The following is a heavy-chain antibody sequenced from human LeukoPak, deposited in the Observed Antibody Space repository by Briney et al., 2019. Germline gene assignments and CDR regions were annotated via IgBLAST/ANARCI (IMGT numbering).Heavy chain of an antibody. CDR2: IYSGGST. CDR3: AKDVYNWNFYFDY. J-gene: IGHJ4*01. D-gene: IGHD1-7*01. CDR1: GFTVSSNY. V-gene: IGHV3-66*01. Sequence: GGSLRLSCAASGFTVSSNYMSWVRQAPGKGLEWVSVIYSGGSTYYADSVKGRFTISRDNSKNTLYLQMNSLRAEDTAIFYCAKDVYNWNFYFDYWGQGTLDTVSS.